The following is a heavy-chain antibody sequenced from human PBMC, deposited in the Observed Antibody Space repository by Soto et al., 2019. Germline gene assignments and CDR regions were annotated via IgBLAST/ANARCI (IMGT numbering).Heavy chain of an antibody. CDR3: AISASNARIQLWFAN. Sequence: PGGSLRLSCAASGFTFSSYGMHWVRQAPGKGLEWGAVISYDGSNKYYADFVKGRFTISRDNSKNTLYLQMNSLRAEDTAVYYCAISASNARIQLWFANWGKGTLVTVSS. D-gene: IGHD5-18*01. CDR1: GFTFSSYG. J-gene: IGHJ4*02. V-gene: IGHV3-30-3*01. CDR2: ISYDGSNK.